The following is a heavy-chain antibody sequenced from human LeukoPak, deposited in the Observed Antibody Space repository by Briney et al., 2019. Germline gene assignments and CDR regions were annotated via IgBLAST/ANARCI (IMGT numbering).Heavy chain of an antibody. D-gene: IGHD2-21*02. CDR2: ISGNGGST. J-gene: IGHJ4*02. CDR1: GFTFSSYA. Sequence: AGGSLTLSCSASGFTFSSYAMHWVRQAPGKGLEYVSAISGNGGSTYYVDSVKGRFTISRDNSKNTLYLQMSSLRAEDTAVYYCVKDQIVVVTALLFYGGQGTLVAVSS. CDR3: VKDQIVVVTALLFY. V-gene: IGHV3-64D*09.